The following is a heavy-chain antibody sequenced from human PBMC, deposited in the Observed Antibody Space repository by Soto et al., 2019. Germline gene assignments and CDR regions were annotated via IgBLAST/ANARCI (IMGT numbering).Heavy chain of an antibody. J-gene: IGHJ6*02. CDR2: IIPIFGTA. D-gene: IGHD1-20*01. CDR1: GGTFSSYA. Sequence: ASVKVSCKASGGTFSSYAISWVRQAPGQGLEWMGGIIPIFGTANYAQKFQGRVTITADESTSTAYMELSSLRSEDTAVYYCARGSITGTTDAAYYYYYYGMDVWGQGTTVTVSS. CDR3: ARGSITGTTDAAYYYYYYGMDV. V-gene: IGHV1-69*13.